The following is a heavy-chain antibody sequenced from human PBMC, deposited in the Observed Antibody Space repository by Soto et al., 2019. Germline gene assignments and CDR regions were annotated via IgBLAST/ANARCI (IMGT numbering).Heavy chain of an antibody. CDR3: ARELRTLWFGELLFDY. CDR1: GFTFSSYG. D-gene: IGHD3-10*01. V-gene: IGHV3-33*01. J-gene: IGHJ4*02. Sequence: HPGGSLRLSCAASGFTFSSYGMHWVRQAPGKGLEWVAVIWYDGSNKYYADSVKGRFTISRDNSKNTLYLQMNSLRAEDTAVYYCARELRTLWFGELLFDYWGQGTLVTVSS. CDR2: IWYDGSNK.